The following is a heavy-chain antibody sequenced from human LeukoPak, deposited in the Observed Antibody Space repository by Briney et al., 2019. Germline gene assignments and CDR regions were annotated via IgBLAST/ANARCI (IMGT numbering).Heavy chain of an antibody. CDR3: ARQTMVRGVINWFDP. CDR1: GYSFTSYW. Sequence: ESLKISCKGSGYSFTSYWIGWVRQMPGKGLEWMGIIYPGDSDTRYSPSFQGQVTISADKSISTAYLQWSSLKASDTAMYYCARQTMVRGVINWFDPWGQGTLVTVSS. V-gene: IGHV5-51*01. CDR2: IYPGDSDT. D-gene: IGHD3-10*01. J-gene: IGHJ5*02.